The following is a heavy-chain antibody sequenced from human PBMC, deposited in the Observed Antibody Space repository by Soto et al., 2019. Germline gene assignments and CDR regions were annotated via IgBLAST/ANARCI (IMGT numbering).Heavy chain of an antibody. J-gene: IGHJ4*02. Sequence: QVQLQESGPRLVKPSETMSLTCTVSGGSISSLYWSWFRQPPGKRPEWIGYIYHTGITNYNPSLKLRIAISVDTAKNQFSLNLTSVTAADTAIYYCARLIPASLGQMSYYFDYWGQGALVTVSS. CDR3: ARLIPASLGQMSYYFDY. CDR2: IYHTGIT. V-gene: IGHV4-59*11. CDR1: GGSISSLY. D-gene: IGHD2-15*01.